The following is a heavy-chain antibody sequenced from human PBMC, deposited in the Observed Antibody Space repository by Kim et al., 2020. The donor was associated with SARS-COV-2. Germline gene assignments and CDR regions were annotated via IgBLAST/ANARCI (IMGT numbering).Heavy chain of an antibody. CDR2: VWHDGSNK. Sequence: GGSLRLSCAASGFIFHTYGMHWVRQAPGKGLEWVAIVWHDGSNKYYADSVKGRFTISRDNSRNRVDLQLNTLRAEDTAVYYCARGGEQLVSWGQGTVVT. CDR3: ARGGEQLVS. D-gene: IGHD6-6*01. CDR1: GFIFHTYG. V-gene: IGHV3-33*01. J-gene: IGHJ4*02.